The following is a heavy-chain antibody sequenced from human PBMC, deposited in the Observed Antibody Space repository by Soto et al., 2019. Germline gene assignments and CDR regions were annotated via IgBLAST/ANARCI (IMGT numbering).Heavy chain of an antibody. D-gene: IGHD4-17*01. Sequence: QVQLVQSGTEVKKPGASVKVSCKASGYTFTSHDINWVRQATGQGLEWMGWMNPNSGNTGYEQKFQGRVSMTRNTSISTAYMELSSLRSEATAVYYCARWDYGVYARFDYWGQGTLVTVSS. CDR3: ARWDYGVYARFDY. V-gene: IGHV1-8*01. CDR1: GYTFTSHD. CDR2: MNPNSGNT. J-gene: IGHJ4*02.